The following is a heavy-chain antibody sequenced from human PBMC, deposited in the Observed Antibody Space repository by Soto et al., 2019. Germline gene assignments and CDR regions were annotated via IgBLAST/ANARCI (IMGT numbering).Heavy chain of an antibody. D-gene: IGHD2-2*01. V-gene: IGHV1-18*01. Sequence: QVQLVQSGAEVKKPGASVKVSCKASGYTFTSYGISWVRQAPGQGLEWMGWISAYNGNTNYAQKLQGRVTRTTDTSTSTAYMELRSLRSDDTAVYYCARDRGRAYCSSASCYGIDYWGQGTLVTVSS. CDR3: ARDRGRAYCSSASCYGIDY. CDR1: GYTFTSYG. CDR2: ISAYNGNT. J-gene: IGHJ4*02.